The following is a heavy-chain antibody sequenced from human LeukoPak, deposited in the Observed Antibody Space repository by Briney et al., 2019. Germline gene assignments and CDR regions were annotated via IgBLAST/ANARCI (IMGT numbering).Heavy chain of an antibody. CDR2: IHADSGNT. V-gene: IGHV1-3*01. CDR3: TIGLAGDWDAFDI. CDR1: GYTFTSYG. D-gene: IGHD6-19*01. Sequence: ASVKVSCKASGYTFTSYGINWVRQAPGQRLEWMGWIHADSGNTKYSQKLQGRVAIARDTSASTIYMELTSLRIEDTAVYFCTIGLAGDWDAFDIWGLGTMVTVSS. J-gene: IGHJ3*02.